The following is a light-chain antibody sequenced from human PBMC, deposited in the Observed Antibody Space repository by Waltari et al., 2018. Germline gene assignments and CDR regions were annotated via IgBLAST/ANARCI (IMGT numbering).Light chain of an antibody. CDR3: LLYSNGAQV. CDR2: STN. Sequence: QTVVTQEPSLTVSPGGTVTLTCASSTGAVTSNHYPNWFQQKPGQAPRALSYSTNNKHPWTPARFSGSLLGGKGALTLSGVQPEDEAEYYCLLYSNGAQVFGGGTKLTVL. J-gene: IGLJ2*01. V-gene: IGLV7-43*01. CDR1: TGAVTSNHY.